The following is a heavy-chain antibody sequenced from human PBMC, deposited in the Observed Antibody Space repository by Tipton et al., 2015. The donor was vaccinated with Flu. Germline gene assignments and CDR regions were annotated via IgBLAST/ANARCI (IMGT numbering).Heavy chain of an antibody. V-gene: IGHV3-48*03. J-gene: IGHJ4*02. CDR2: ISSSGSTI. CDR3: ARGGAPFARAKANGY. CDR1: GFTFSSYE. Sequence: SLRLSCAASGFTFSSYEMNWVRQAPGKGLEWVSYISSSGSTIYYADSVKGRFTISRDNAKNSLYLQMNSLRAEDTAVYYCARGGAPFARAKANGYWGQGTLVTVSS. D-gene: IGHD4/OR15-4a*01.